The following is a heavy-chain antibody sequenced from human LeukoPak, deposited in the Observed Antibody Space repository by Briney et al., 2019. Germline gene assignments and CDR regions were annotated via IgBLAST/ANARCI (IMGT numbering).Heavy chain of an antibody. V-gene: IGHV4-59*01. Sequence: PSETLSPTCTVSGGSISSYYWSWIRQPPGKGLEWIGYIYYSGSTNYNPSLKSRVTISVDTSTNQFSLKLSSVTAAGTAVYYCASTFYSGSYYVTQLDYWGQGTLVTVSS. CDR2: IYYSGST. J-gene: IGHJ4*02. CDR3: ASTFYSGSYYVTQLDY. CDR1: GGSISSYY. D-gene: IGHD1-26*01.